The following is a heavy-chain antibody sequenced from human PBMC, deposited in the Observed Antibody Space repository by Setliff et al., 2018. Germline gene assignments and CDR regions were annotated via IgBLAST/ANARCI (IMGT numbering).Heavy chain of an antibody. J-gene: IGHJ4*02. D-gene: IGHD6-19*01. Sequence: PSETLSLTCSVSGGSISRYYWSWFRQPAGKGLEWIGRIFSNETSDYNPSLKSRVTMSADTSRNQFSLKLSSATVADTAVYYCARNFLGWLAHFWGQGTRVTVSS. CDR3: ARNFLGWLAHF. CDR2: IFSNETS. V-gene: IGHV4-4*07. CDR1: GGSISRYY.